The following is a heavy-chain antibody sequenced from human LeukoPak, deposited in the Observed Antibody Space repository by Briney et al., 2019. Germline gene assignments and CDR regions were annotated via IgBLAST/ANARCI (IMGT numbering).Heavy chain of an antibody. V-gene: IGHV3-23*01. D-gene: IGHD5-12*01. J-gene: IGHJ4*02. CDR1: GFTFSSYA. CDR2: ISGSGGST. Sequence: GGSLRLSCAASGFTFSSYAMSWVRQAPGKGLEWVSGISGSGGSTYHADSVKGRFTISRDNSKNKLNLQLNSLRAEDTAVYYCAKARYRGYDFRGLDYWGQGTLVTVSS. CDR3: AKARYRGYDFRGLDY.